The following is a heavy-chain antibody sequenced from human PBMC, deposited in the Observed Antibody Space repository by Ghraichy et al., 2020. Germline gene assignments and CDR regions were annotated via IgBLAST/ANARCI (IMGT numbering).Heavy chain of an antibody. CDR1: GFTFSNAW. Sequence: GGSLRLSCAASGFTFSNAWMSWVRQAPGKGLEWVGRIKSKTDGGTTDYAAPVKGRFTISRDYSKNTLYLQMNSLKTEDTAVYYCTTEVGATTLYYYYGMDVWGQGTTVTVSS. CDR3: TTEVGATTLYYYYGMDV. D-gene: IGHD1-26*01. V-gene: IGHV3-15*01. CDR2: IKSKTDGGTT. J-gene: IGHJ6*02.